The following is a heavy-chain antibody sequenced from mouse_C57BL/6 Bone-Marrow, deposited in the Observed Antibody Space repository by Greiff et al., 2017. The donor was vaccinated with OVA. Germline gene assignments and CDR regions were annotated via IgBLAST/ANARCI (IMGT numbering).Heavy chain of an antibody. CDR3: ARNDSFDY. V-gene: IGHV1-82*01. CDR1: GYAFSSSW. J-gene: IGHJ2*01. Sequence: VQLQQSGPELVKPGASVKISCKASGYAFSSSWMNWVKQRPGKGLEWIGRIYPGDGDTNYNGKFKGKATLTADKSSSTSYMQLSSLTSEDAAVYCCARNDSFDYWGQGTTLTVSS. CDR2: IYPGDGDT. D-gene: IGHD2-4*01.